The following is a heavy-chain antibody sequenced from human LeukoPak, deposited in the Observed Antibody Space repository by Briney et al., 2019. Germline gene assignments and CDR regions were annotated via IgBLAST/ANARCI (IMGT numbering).Heavy chain of an antibody. D-gene: IGHD3-3*01. CDR3: ARMVSEGYYDFWSIGYYYYYMDV. V-gene: IGHV1-8*03. CDR1: GYTFTSYD. Sequence: VASVKVSCKASGYTFTSYDINWVRQATGQGLEWMGWMNPNSGNTGYAQKFQGRVTITRNTSISTAYMELSSLRSEDTAVYYCARMVSEGYYDFWSIGYYYYYMDVWGKGTTVTVSS. J-gene: IGHJ6*03. CDR2: MNPNSGNT.